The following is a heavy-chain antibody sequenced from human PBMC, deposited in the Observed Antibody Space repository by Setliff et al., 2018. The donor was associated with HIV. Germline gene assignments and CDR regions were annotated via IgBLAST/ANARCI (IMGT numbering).Heavy chain of an antibody. J-gene: IGHJ1*01. V-gene: IGHV4-59*01. D-gene: IGHD6-19*01. CDR2: MCHNENGVTT. CDR3: ARDRGSGWYGYFQQ. CDR1: VGSMDNYY. Sequence: KASETLSLTCIVSVGSMDNYYWNWVRQPPGKGPEWIGNMCHNENGVTTNQNPSLKSRVVMYLDRTKNEFSLSLFSATTADTAVYYCARDRGSGWYGYFQQWGQGSQVTVSS.